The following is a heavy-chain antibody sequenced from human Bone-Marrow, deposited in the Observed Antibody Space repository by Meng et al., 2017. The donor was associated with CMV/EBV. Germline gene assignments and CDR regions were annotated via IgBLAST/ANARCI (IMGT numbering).Heavy chain of an antibody. CDR2: IRYDGSNK. Sequence: GESLKISCAASGFTFSSYGMHWVRQAPGKGLEWVAFIRYDGSNKYYADSVKGRFTISRDNAKNSLYLQMNCLRAEDTAVYYCARAPDNWNYVPSDYWGQGTLVTVSS. V-gene: IGHV3-30*02. D-gene: IGHD1-7*01. J-gene: IGHJ4*02. CDR3: ARAPDNWNYVPSDY. CDR1: GFTFSSYG.